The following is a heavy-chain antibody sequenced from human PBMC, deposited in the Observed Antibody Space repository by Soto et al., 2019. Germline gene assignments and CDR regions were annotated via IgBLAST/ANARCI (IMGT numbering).Heavy chain of an antibody. J-gene: IGHJ4*02. CDR2: ISNDGSNK. Sequence: QVQLVETGGGVVQPGRSLRLSCAASGFTLSSYGMHWVRQAPGKGLEWVAVISNDGSNKYYADSVKGRFTISRDNSKNTLYLEMNSLRAEDTAMYYCAKYYYYDSRGWVEWGQGTLVTVSS. D-gene: IGHD3-22*01. CDR3: AKYYYYDSRGWVE. CDR1: GFTLSSYG. V-gene: IGHV3-30*18.